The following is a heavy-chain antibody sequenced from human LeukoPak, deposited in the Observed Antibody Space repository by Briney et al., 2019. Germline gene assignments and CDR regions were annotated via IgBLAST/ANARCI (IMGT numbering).Heavy chain of an antibody. D-gene: IGHD6-19*01. J-gene: IGHJ4*02. Sequence: GGSLRLSCAASGFTFSSYEMSWVRQAPGKGLEWVSYISSSGSTIHSAGSVKGRFTISRDNAKNSLYLQMNSLRAEDTAVYYCARDGSGWYDYWGQGILVTVSS. CDR3: ARDGSGWYDY. CDR1: GFTFSSYE. CDR2: ISSSGSTI. V-gene: IGHV3-48*03.